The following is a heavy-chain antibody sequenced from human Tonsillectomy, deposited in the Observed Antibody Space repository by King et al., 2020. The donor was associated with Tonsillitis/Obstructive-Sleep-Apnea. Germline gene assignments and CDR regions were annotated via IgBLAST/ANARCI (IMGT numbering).Heavy chain of an antibody. CDR3: ASGYCIGGSCPHYYYMDV. J-gene: IGHJ6*03. D-gene: IGHD2-15*01. V-gene: IGHV3-53*01. CDR1: GFTVSNDY. CDR2: IYGGGST. Sequence: VQLVESGGGLIQPGGSLRLSCVVSGFTVSNDYMSWVRQAPGKGLEWVSVIYGGGSTYYADSVKGRFTISRDESKNTVYLKMNSLRVEDAAVYYCASGYCIGGSCPHYYYMDVWGKGTTVTVS.